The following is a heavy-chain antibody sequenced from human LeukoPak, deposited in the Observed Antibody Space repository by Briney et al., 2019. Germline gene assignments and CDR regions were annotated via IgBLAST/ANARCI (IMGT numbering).Heavy chain of an antibody. CDR2: FDPEDGET. Sequence: ASVKVSCKVSGYTLTELSMHWVRQAPGKGLEWMGGFDPEDGETIYAQKFQGRVTMTEDTSTDTAYMELSSLRSEDTAVYYCATVPYYYDSSGYYPHYYMDVWGKGTTVTVSS. D-gene: IGHD3-22*01. V-gene: IGHV1-24*01. CDR3: ATVPYYYDSSGYYPHYYMDV. J-gene: IGHJ6*03. CDR1: GYTLTELS.